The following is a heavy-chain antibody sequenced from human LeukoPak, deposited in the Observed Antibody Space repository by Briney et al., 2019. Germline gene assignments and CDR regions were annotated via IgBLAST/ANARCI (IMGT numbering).Heavy chain of an antibody. CDR3: ARDLGQQLVFDY. Sequence: PGGSLRLSCAASGFTFSSYAMHWVRQAPGKGLEWVAVISYDGSNKYYADSVKGRFTISRDNSKNTLYLQMNSLRAEDTAVYYCARDLGQQLVFDYWGQGTLVTVSS. CDR2: ISYDGSNK. V-gene: IGHV3-30*14. D-gene: IGHD6-13*01. J-gene: IGHJ4*02. CDR1: GFTFSSYA.